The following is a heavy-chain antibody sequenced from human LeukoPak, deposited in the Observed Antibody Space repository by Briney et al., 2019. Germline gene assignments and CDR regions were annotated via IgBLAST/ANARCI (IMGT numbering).Heavy chain of an antibody. CDR3: ARDHLDSLGSGGAPPL. CDR2: ISSSGSFI. V-gene: IGHV3-11*01. J-gene: IGHJ4*02. D-gene: IGHD3-10*02. CDR1: GFTFSDYY. Sequence: GGSLRLSCAATGFTFSDYYMSWIRQAPGKGLEWVSYISSSGSFIYYADSIKGRFTISRDNAKNSLYLQMNSLRAEDTAVYYCARDHLDSLGSGGAPPLWGQGTLVTVSS.